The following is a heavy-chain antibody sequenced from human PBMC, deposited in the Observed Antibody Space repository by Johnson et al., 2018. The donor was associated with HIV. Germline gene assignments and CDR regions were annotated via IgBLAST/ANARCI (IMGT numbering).Heavy chain of an antibody. V-gene: IGHV3-13*01. CDR1: GFTFSSFG. CDR3: ARWGRGGYENPGLDI. D-gene: IGHD5-12*01. CDR2: IGTAGDT. J-gene: IGHJ3*02. Sequence: VQLVESGGGVVQPGGSLRLPCAASGFTFSSFGMHWVRQAPGKGLEWVSAIGTAGDTYYPGSVKGRFTISRENAKNTLYMQMNSLRVEDTAVYYCARWGRGGYENPGLDIWGQGTMVTVSS.